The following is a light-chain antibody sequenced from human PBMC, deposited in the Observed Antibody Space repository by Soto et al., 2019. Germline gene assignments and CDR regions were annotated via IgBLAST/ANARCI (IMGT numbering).Light chain of an antibody. V-gene: IGKV3-11*01. CDR2: DAS. J-gene: IGKJ1*01. CDR1: QSVSSY. CDR3: QQRSNWPPAWT. Sequence: EIVLTQSPATLSLSPGERATLSCRASQSVSSYLAWYQQKPGQAPRLLIYDASNRATGIPARFSGSGSGTDFTLTISSLEPEDFAVYYCQQRSNWPPAWTFGQGTKEEIK.